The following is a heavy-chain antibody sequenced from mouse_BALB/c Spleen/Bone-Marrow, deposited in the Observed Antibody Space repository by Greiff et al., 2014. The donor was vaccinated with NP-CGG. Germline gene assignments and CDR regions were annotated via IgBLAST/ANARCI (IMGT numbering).Heavy chain of an antibody. V-gene: IGHV14-3*02. D-gene: IGHD1-2*01. Sequence: EVKLQESGAELVKPGASVKLSCTVFGFNIKSTYIHWVKQRPEQGLEWIGWVDPANGNSNCDPRFQGKATITADSSSNTAYLQLSSLTSEDAAVYYCARHYAYQLDYWGQGTTVTVSS. CDR1: GFNIKSTY. CDR2: VDPANGNS. CDR3: ARHYAYQLDY. J-gene: IGHJ2*01.